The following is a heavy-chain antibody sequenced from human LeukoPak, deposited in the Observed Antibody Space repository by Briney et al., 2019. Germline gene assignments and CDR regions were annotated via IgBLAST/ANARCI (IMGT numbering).Heavy chain of an antibody. Sequence: SVKVSCKASGGTFSSYAISWVRQAPGQGLEWMGGIIPIFGTANYAQKFQGRVTIAADKSTSTAYMELSSLRSEGTAVYYCASGMTTVTTRQFDYWGQGTLVTVSS. CDR2: IIPIFGTA. D-gene: IGHD4-17*01. CDR3: ASGMTTVTTRQFDY. CDR1: GGTFSSYA. J-gene: IGHJ4*02. V-gene: IGHV1-69*06.